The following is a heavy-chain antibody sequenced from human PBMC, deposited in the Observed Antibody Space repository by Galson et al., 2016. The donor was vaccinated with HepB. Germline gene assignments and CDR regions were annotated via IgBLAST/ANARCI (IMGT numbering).Heavy chain of an antibody. V-gene: IGHV4-34*01. D-gene: IGHD6-6*01. CDR3: ARGLRNRDIAARGRKGFDP. CDR2: INHSGST. Sequence: SETLSLTCAVYGGSFSGYYWSCIRQPPGKGLEWIGEINHSGSTNYNPSLKSRVTISVDTSKNQFSLKLSSVTAADTAVYYCARGLRNRDIAARGRKGFDPWGQGTLVTGSS. CDR1: GGSFSGYY. J-gene: IGHJ5*02.